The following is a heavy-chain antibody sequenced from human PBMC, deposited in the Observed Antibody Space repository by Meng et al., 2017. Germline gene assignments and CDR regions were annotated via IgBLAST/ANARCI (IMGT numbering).Heavy chain of an antibody. Sequence: QVQVVDSGGGLIQPGRSMRLSWAASVYTCRSYGMHWVRQAPGKGLEWVAVIMYDGSNKYYADSVKGRFTISRDNSKNTLYLQMNSLRAEDTAVYYCARVGDPDAFDIWGQETMVTVSS. J-gene: IGHJ3*02. CDR1: VYTCRSYG. CDR2: IMYDGSNK. D-gene: IGHD2-21*02. CDR3: ARVGDPDAFDI. V-gene: IGHV3-33*01.